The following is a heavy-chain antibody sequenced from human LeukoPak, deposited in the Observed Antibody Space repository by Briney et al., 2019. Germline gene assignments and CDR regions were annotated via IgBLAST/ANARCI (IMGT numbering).Heavy chain of an antibody. V-gene: IGHV4-39*07. CDR2: FYYTGSI. D-gene: IGHD4-17*01. CDR3: VSGTTVTNSAY. Sequence: SETLSLTCLVSGVSISSTSYYWGWIRQSPGRGLEWIGSFYYTGSIFDNRSLRGRVTISIDMSKNQFLLKLTSVTAADTAVYYCVSGTTVTNSAYWGQGTLVTVSS. J-gene: IGHJ4*02. CDR1: GVSISSTSYY.